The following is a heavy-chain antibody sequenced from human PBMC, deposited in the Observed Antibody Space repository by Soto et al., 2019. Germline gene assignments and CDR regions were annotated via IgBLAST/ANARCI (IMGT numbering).Heavy chain of an antibody. CDR1: GFTFSNYA. CDR3: ARDQTGWLVPFSQY. J-gene: IGHJ4*02. V-gene: IGHV3-30*04. D-gene: IGHD6-19*01. CDR2: ISSDGKKR. Sequence: QVQLVESGGGVVQPGRSLRLSCAASGFTFSNYAMHWVRQAPGQGLEWVAVISSDGKKRQYEESVEGRFTISRDTSKSSLYLHIESLRPEDSAVYYCARDQTGWLVPFSQYWGQGTLVTVSS.